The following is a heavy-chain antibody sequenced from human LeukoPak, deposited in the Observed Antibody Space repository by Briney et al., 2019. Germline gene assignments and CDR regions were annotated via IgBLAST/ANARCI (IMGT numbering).Heavy chain of an antibody. CDR3: AKDGRESSSSSFDY. CDR1: GFRFSGYA. J-gene: IGHJ4*02. CDR2: VSSIGGDT. D-gene: IGHD6-13*01. Sequence: GGSLRLSCTASGFRFSGYAMSWVRQAPGKGLEWVSSVSSIGGDTSYTDSVKGRFTISRDNSKNTLYLQMNSLRAEDTAVYYCAKDGRESSSSSFDYWGQGTLVTVSS. V-gene: IGHV3-23*01.